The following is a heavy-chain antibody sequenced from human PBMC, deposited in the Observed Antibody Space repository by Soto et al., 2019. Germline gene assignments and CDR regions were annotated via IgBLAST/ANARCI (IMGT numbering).Heavy chain of an antibody. Sequence: SGPTLVNTTQTLTLTCTFSWFSLSTSGVGVGWIRQPPGKALEWLALIYWNDDKRYSPSLKSRLTITKDTSKNQVVLTMTNMDPVDTATYYCAHSSNYDYVWGSYRIDFDYWGQGTLVTVSS. J-gene: IGHJ4*02. CDR3: AHSSNYDYVWGSYRIDFDY. V-gene: IGHV2-5*01. CDR2: IYWNDDK. CDR1: WFSLSTSGVG. D-gene: IGHD3-16*02.